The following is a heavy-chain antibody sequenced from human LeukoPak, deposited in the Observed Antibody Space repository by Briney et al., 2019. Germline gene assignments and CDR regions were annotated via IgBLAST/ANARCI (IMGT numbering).Heavy chain of an antibody. CDR2: INHSGST. D-gene: IGHD2-15*01. CDR3: ARKGGYCSGGSCYSSLYYFDY. V-gene: IGHV4-34*01. Sequence: SETLSLTCAIYGGSFSGYYWSWIRQPPGKGLEWIGEINHSGSTNYNPSLKSRVTISVDTSKNQFSLKLSSVTAADTAVYYCARKGGYCSGGSCYSSLYYFDYWGQGTLVTVSS. CDR1: GGSFSGYY. J-gene: IGHJ4*02.